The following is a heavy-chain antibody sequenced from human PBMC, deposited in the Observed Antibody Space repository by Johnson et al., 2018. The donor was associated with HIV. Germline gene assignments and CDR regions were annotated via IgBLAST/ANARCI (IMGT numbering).Heavy chain of an antibody. CDR3: AKDRVMDAFDI. CDR2: MGWNGGNI. D-gene: IGHD3-16*01. V-gene: IGHV3-9*01. CDR1: GFTFDDYG. Sequence: VQLVESGGGVVRPGGSLGLSCAASGFTFDDYGMHWVRQAPGKGLEWVSGMGWNGGNIVYADSVTGRFTIPRDNGKNSLYLQMNRLRAEDTAAYYCAKDRVMDAFDIWGQGTMVTVSP. J-gene: IGHJ3*02.